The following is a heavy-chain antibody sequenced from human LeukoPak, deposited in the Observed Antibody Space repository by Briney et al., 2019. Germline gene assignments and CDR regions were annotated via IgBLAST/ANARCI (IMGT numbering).Heavy chain of an antibody. J-gene: IGHJ6*02. CDR3: ARVLKVVTPSSWGNYYGMDV. D-gene: IGHD4-23*01. V-gene: IGHV1-46*01. CDR2: INPSGGST. Sequence: ASVKVSCKASGHTFTSYYMHWVRQAPGQGLEWMGIINPSGGSTSYAQKFQGRVTMTRDTSTSTVYMELSSLRSEDTAVYYCARVLKVVTPSSWGNYYGMDVWGQGTTVTVSS. CDR1: GHTFTSYY.